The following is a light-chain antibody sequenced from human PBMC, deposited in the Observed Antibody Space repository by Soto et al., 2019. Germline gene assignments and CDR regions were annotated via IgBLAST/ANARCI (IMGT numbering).Light chain of an antibody. Sequence: EIVLTQSPGTLSLSPGQTATLSCRASQTVNSSYLAWYQQKSGQAPRLLIYGTSSRATGIPDRFSGSGSGTDFTLTISRLEPEDFAVYYCQQYGSSLYTFGQGTKLEIK. CDR2: GTS. V-gene: IGKV3-20*01. CDR3: QQYGSSLYT. J-gene: IGKJ2*01. CDR1: QTVNSSY.